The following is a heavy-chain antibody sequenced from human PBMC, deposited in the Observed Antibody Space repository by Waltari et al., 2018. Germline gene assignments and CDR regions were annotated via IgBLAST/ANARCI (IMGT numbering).Heavy chain of an antibody. CDR2: INAGNGNT. J-gene: IGHJ3*02. Sequence: QVQLVQSGAEVKKPGASVKVSCKASGYPFTSYAMHWVRQAPGQRLEWMGWINAGNGNTKYSQKFQGRVTITRDTSASTAYMELSSLRSEDTAVYYCARGRGHPDAFDIWGQGTMVTVSS. CDR1: GYPFTSYA. CDR3: ARGRGHPDAFDI. V-gene: IGHV1-3*01.